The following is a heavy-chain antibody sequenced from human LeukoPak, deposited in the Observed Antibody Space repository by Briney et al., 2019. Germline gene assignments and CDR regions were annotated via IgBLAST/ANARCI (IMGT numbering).Heavy chain of an antibody. CDR1: GGTFSSYA. CDR3: ATSDVWGSYRFIRAFDI. V-gene: IGHV1-69*06. CDR2: IIPIFGTA. J-gene: IGHJ3*02. D-gene: IGHD3-16*02. Sequence: SVKVSCKASGGTFSSYAISWVRQAPGQGLEWMGGIIPIFGTANYAQKFQGRVTMTEDTSTDTAYMELSSLRSEDTAVYYCATSDVWGSYRFIRAFDIWGQGTMVTVSS.